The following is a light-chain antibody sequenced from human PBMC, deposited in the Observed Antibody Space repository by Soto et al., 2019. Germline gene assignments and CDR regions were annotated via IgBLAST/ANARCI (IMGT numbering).Light chain of an antibody. Sequence: QSARTQPASVSVSPGQSITISCTGTSSDIGGYNYVSWYQQHPGKAPKLMIYEVSNRPSGVSNRFSGSKSGHTASLTISGLQAEDEADYYCDSYTSSSTYVFGTGTKVTVL. V-gene: IGLV2-14*01. J-gene: IGLJ1*01. CDR2: EVS. CDR1: SSDIGGYNY. CDR3: DSYTSSSTYV.